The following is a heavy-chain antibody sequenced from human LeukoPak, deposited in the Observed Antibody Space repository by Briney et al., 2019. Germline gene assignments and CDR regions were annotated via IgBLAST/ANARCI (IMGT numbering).Heavy chain of an antibody. J-gene: IGHJ4*02. Sequence: PSQTLSLTCTASGGSISRGGYSWSWMRQHPGKGLEWIGYIYDSGSTSYNPSLKSRVSISEDTSKNQYSLKLSSVTAADTAVYYCARWYSGSYRIDYWGQGTLVTVSS. V-gene: IGHV4-31*03. D-gene: IGHD1-26*01. CDR2: IYDSGST. CDR3: ARWYSGSYRIDY. CDR1: GGSISRGGYS.